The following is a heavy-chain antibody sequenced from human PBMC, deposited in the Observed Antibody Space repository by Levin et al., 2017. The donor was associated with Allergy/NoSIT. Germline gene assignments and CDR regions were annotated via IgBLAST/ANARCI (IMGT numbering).Heavy chain of an antibody. V-gene: IGHV4-61*01. CDR3: ARSYYGDNMYYFIYYSGDV. J-gene: IGHJ6*02. CDR2: IYHRGTI. Sequence: PSETLSLTCTVSGDSVSSASYYWSWIRQAPGKGLEWIGHIYHRGTIHYNSSLKSRVTLSVDTSNNQFSLNLTSVTAADTAAYYCARSYYGDNMYYFIYYSGDVWGQGTPVTVAS. CDR1: GDSVSSASYY. D-gene: IGHD4-17*01.